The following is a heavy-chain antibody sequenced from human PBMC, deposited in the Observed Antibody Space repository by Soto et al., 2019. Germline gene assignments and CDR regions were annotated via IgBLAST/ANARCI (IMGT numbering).Heavy chain of an antibody. Sequence: VGSLRLSCAASGFSFSTYAIHWVRQAPGKGLEWVAVISYDGSNEYYADSVKGRFTISKDSSKNTLSLQMNSLRPEDTAMYYCAKTGCSSATSYVTNWGQEPCSPSPQ. D-gene: IGHD2-2*01. CDR1: GFSFSTYA. J-gene: IGHJ4*01. V-gene: IGHV3-30*18. CDR3: AKTGCSSATSYVTN. CDR2: ISYDGSNE.